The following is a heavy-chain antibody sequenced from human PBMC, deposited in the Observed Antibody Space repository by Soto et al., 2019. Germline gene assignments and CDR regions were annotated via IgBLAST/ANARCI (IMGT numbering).Heavy chain of an antibody. Sequence: GGSLRLSCAASGFTFSSYWMHWVRQAPGKGLVWVSRINSDGSSTSYADSVKGRFTISRDNAKNTLYLQMNSLRAEDTAVYYCARGFYDFWSGYRIYYYYGMDVWGQGPTVTVSS. D-gene: IGHD3-3*01. CDR2: INSDGSST. CDR3: ARGFYDFWSGYRIYYYYGMDV. CDR1: GFTFSSYW. V-gene: IGHV3-74*01. J-gene: IGHJ6*02.